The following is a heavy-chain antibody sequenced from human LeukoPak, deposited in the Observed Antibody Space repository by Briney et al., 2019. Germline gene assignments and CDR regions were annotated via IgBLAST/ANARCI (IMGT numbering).Heavy chain of an antibody. Sequence: ASVKVSCKASGYTFTSYYMHWVRQAPGQGLEWMGIINPSGGSTSYAQKFQGRVAMTRDTSTSTVYMELSSLRSEDTAVYYCARVFPWEQTGFDPWGQGTLVTVSS. V-gene: IGHV1-46*03. J-gene: IGHJ5*02. CDR2: INPSGGST. CDR3: ARVFPWEQTGFDP. D-gene: IGHD1-26*01. CDR1: GYTFTSYY.